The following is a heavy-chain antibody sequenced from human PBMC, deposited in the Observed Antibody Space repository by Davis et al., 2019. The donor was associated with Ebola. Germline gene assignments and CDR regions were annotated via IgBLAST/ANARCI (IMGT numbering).Heavy chain of an antibody. D-gene: IGHD1/OR15-1a*01. CDR1: GGTFGSYG. Sequence: AASVKVSCKASGGTFGSYGISWVRRAPGQGLEWMGGIVPNFATTNYAQKFQDRVTITADESKSTAYMEMSGLRSEDTATYYCARNSDHYFYYMDVWGEGTTVTVSS. CDR2: IVPNFATT. V-gene: IGHV1-69*13. CDR3: ARNSDHYFYYMDV. J-gene: IGHJ6*03.